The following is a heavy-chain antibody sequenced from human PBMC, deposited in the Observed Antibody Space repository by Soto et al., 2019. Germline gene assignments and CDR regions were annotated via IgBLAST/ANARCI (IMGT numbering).Heavy chain of an antibody. CDR1: GFSFSTYD. V-gene: IGHV3-48*02. Sequence: LSLSCAASGFSFSTYDMNWVRQAPGKGLEWVSYISGGSSRIFYADSVKGRFTISRDNAKNSLYLQMNSLRDEDTGVYYCARVIYGGWSTIKDYYYYAMDVWGQGTTVTVSS. CDR2: ISGGSSRI. J-gene: IGHJ6*02. CDR3: ARVIYGGWSTIKDYYYYAMDV. D-gene: IGHD5-12*01.